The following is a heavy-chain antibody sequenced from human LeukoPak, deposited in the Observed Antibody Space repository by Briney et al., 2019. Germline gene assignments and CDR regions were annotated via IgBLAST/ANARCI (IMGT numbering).Heavy chain of an antibody. CDR2: IIPILGIA. Sequence: SVKVSCKASGGTFSSYAISWVRQAPGQGLEWMGRIIPILGIANYAQKFQGRVTITADKSTSTAYMELSSLRSEDTAVYYCARGLYYYDSSGYYYVGAFDIWGQGTMVTVSS. V-gene: IGHV1-69*04. CDR1: GGTFSSYA. D-gene: IGHD3-22*01. CDR3: ARGLYYYDSSGYYYVGAFDI. J-gene: IGHJ3*02.